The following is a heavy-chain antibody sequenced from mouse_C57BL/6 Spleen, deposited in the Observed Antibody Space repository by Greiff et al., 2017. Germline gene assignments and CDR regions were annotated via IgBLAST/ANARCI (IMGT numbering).Heavy chain of an antibody. CDR1: GYAFSSYW. J-gene: IGHJ4*01. D-gene: IGHD2-1*01. V-gene: IGHV1-80*01. Sequence: VQLQQSGAELVKPGASVKISCKASGYAFSSYWMNWVKQRPGKGLEWIEQIYPGDGDTNYNGKFKGKATLTADKSSSTAYMQLSSLTSEDSAVYYGARGDGNYCAMDDWGQGTSVTVSS. CDR2: IYPGDGDT. CDR3: ARGDGNYCAMDD.